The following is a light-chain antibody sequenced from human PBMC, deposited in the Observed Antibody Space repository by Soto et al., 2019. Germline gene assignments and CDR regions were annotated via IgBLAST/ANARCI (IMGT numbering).Light chain of an antibody. Sequence: EIVLTQSPGTLSLSPGERATLSCRASQSVSGSYLAWYQQKPGRAPRLLIYGASSRATGIPARFSGSGSGTDFTLTISRLEPEDFAVYYCQPYGSSPLTFGRGTKVEIK. CDR2: GAS. CDR1: QSVSGSY. V-gene: IGKV3-20*01. J-gene: IGKJ4*01. CDR3: QPYGSSPLT.